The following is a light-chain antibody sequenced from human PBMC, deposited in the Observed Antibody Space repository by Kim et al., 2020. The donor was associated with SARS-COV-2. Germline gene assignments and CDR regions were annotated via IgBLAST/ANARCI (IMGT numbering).Light chain of an antibody. CDR1: QSVNRTY. CDR3: PQYDKSPLT. CDR2: GAS. J-gene: IGKJ5*01. V-gene: IGKV3-20*01. Sequence: SPGERATLSCRASQSVNRTYVAWYQQKPGQAPRLLIYGASTRATGIPDRFSGSGSGTDFTLTISRLEPEDFAVYYCPQYDKSPLTFGHVTPLDLK.